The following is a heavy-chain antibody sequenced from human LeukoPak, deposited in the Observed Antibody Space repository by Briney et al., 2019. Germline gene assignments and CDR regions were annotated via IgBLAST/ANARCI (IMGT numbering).Heavy chain of an antibody. CDR2: ISDHNGNT. CDR1: GYTFTSYG. J-gene: IGHJ3*02. V-gene: IGHV1-18*01. D-gene: IGHD6-13*01. CDR3: ARDESSSWSRAHAFDI. Sequence: AAVKVSCKASGYTFTSYGISWVRQAPGEGREGLGWISDHNGNTNYAQKLQGRATMTTDTSTSTAYMELRSLRSDDTAVYYCARDESSSWSRAHAFDIWGQGTMVTVSS.